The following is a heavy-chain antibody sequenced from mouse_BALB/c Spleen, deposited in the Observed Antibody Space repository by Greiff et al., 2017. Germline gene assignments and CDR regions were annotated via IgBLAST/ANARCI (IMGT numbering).Heavy chain of an antibody. V-gene: IGHV1-82*01. CDR3: ARGGYGSSYGYAMDY. Sequence: VQLQQSGPELVKPGASVKISCKASGYAFSSSWMNWVKQRPGQGLEWIGRIYPGDGDTNYNGKFKGKATLTADKSSSTAYMQLSSLTSVDSAVYFCARGGYGSSYGYAMDYWGQGTSVTVSS. CDR2: IYPGDGDT. D-gene: IGHD1-1*01. CDR1: GYAFSSSW. J-gene: IGHJ4*01.